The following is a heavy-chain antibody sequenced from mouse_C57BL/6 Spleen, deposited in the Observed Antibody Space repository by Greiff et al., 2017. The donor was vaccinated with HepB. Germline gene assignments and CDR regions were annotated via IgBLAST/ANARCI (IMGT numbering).Heavy chain of an antibody. V-gene: IGHV1-69*01. CDR3: ARGDGRSGFDY. Sequence: VQLQQPGAELVMPGASVKLSCKASGYTFTSYWMHWVKQRPGQGLEWIGEIDPSDSYTNYNQKFKGKSTLTVDKYSSTAYMQISSLTSEDSAVYYCARGDGRSGFDYWGQGTTLTVSS. CDR2: IDPSDSYT. J-gene: IGHJ2*01. CDR1: GYTFTSYW. D-gene: IGHD1-1*01.